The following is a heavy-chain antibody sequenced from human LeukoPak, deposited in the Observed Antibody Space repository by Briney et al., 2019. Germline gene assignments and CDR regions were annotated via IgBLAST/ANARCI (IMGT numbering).Heavy chain of an antibody. V-gene: IGHV4-38-2*02. Sequence: SETLSLTCTVSGYSISSDYYWGWVRQPPGKGLEWIGSIYHSGSTYYNPSLKSRVTISVDTSKNQFSLKLSSVTAADTAVYYCARPAYSSGWSASFEWFDPWGQGTLVTVSS. CDR2: IYHSGST. CDR3: ARPAYSSGWSASFEWFDP. D-gene: IGHD6-19*01. CDR1: GYSISSDYY. J-gene: IGHJ5*02.